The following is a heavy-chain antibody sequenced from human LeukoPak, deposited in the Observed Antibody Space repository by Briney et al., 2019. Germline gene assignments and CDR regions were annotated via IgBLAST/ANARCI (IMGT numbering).Heavy chain of an antibody. CDR2: INHSGST. J-gene: IGHJ4*02. D-gene: IGHD1-26*01. V-gene: IGHV4-34*01. CDR1: GGSFSGYY. Sequence: PSETLSLTCAVYGGSFSGYYWSWIRQPPGKGLEWIGEINHSGSTNYNPSLKSRVTISVDTSKNQFSLKLSSVTAADTAVYYCARDGGSYYGGFDYWGQGTLVTVSS. CDR3: ARDGGSYYGGFDY.